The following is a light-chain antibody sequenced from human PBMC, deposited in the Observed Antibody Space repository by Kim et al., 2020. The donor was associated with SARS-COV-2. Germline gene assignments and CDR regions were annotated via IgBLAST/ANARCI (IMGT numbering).Light chain of an antibody. V-gene: IGLV1-44*01. CDR2: SND. CDR1: RSNIGNNV. J-gene: IGLJ2*01. CDR3: AAWDDSLSGVV. Sequence: GQRVTISCSGSRSNIGNNVVNWYQQVPGTAPKLLISSNDHRPSGVPDRFSGSKSGTSASLAISGLQSEDEADYYCAAWDDSLSGVVFGGGTQLTVL.